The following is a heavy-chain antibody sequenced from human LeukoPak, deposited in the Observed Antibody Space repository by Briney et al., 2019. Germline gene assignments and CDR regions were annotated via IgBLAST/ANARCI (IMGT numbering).Heavy chain of an antibody. J-gene: IGHJ5*02. Sequence: PVGSLRLSCAASGFTFTIYTMSWGRQAPGKGLEWVSSITSSGDAPNSAHSVKGRFAFSRNNSKNIFSLQITNLRHEDTAFNYCAKDRYSNYGDWFDPGGRGTQVTV. CDR3: AKDRYSNYGDWFDP. CDR1: GFTFTIYT. D-gene: IGHD4-11*01. V-gene: IGHV3-23*01. CDR2: ITSSGDAP.